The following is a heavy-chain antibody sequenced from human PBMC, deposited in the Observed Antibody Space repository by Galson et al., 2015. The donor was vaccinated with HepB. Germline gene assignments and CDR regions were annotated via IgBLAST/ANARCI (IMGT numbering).Heavy chain of an antibody. J-gene: IGHJ6*03. CDR3: ARDPTVLRFLEWPPYEDYMDV. V-gene: IGHV3-7*03. CDR2: IKQDGSEK. D-gene: IGHD3-3*01. CDR1: GFTFSSYW. Sequence: SLRLSCAASGFTFSSYWMRWVRQAPGKGLEWVANIKQDGSEKYYVDSVKGRFTISRDNAKNSLYLQMNSLRAEDTAVYYCARDPTVLRFLEWPPYEDYMDVWGKGTTVTVSS.